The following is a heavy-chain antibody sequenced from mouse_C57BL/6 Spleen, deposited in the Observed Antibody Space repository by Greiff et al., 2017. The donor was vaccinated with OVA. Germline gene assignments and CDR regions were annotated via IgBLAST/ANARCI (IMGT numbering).Heavy chain of an antibody. V-gene: IGHV1-82*01. CDR3: ARGGGCPEV. D-gene: IGHD6-1*01. Sequence: QVQLKESGPELVKPGASVKISCKASGYAFSSSWMNWVKQRPGKGLEWIGRIYPGDGDTNYNGKFKGKATLTADKSSSTAYMQLSSLASEDSAVYFCARGGGCPEVWGTGTTVTVSS. J-gene: IGHJ1*03. CDR2: IYPGDGDT. CDR1: GYAFSSSW.